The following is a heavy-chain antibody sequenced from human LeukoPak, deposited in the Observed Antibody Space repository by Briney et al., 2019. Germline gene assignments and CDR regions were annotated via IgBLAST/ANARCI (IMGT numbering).Heavy chain of an antibody. CDR1: GGSISSYY. J-gene: IGHJ4*02. D-gene: IGHD3-22*01. CDR3: ARGAYYESSGFFDY. V-gene: IGHV4-59*01. Sequence: SETLSLTCTVSGGSISSYYWSWIRQPPGKGLRWIGNIYYSGSTNYNPSLKSRVTISGDTSKNQFSLKLSSVTAADTAVYYCARGAYYESSGFFDYWGRGTLVTVSS. CDR2: IYYSGST.